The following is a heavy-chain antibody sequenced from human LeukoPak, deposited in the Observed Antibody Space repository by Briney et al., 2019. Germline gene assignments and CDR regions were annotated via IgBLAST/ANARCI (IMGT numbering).Heavy chain of an antibody. V-gene: IGHV3-30*02. CDR1: GFTFSSYG. D-gene: IGHD3-3*01. CDR2: IRYDGSNK. J-gene: IGHJ4*02. Sequence: PGGSLRLSCAASGFTFSSYGMHWVRQAPGKGLEWVAFIRYDGSNKYYADSVKGRFTISRDNSKNTLYLQMNSLRAEDTAVYYCAYQYYGFWSGLPEYWGQGTLVTVSS. CDR3: AYQYYGFWSGLPEY.